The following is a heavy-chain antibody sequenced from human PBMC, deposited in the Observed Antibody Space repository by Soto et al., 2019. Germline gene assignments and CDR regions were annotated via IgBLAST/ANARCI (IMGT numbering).Heavy chain of an antibody. CDR3: ARVGKGVVVGEDYYYYGMDV. V-gene: IGHV1-2*02. J-gene: IGHJ6*02. CDR2: INPSSGST. Sequence: APVKVSCKASGYTFTGYYIHWVRQAPGQGLEWMGWINPSSGSTNYAQNFQGRVTMTRDTSISTAYMELSRLRSVDTAVYHCARVGKGVVVGEDYYYYGMDVWGQGTTVTVSS. CDR1: GYTFTGYY. D-gene: IGHD2-15*01.